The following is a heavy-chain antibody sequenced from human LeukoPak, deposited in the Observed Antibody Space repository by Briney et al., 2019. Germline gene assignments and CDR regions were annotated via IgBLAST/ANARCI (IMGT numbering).Heavy chain of an antibody. V-gene: IGHV3-64*02. CDR1: GFSFSSEV. Sequence: GGALRLSCAASGFSFSSEVMHSVRQAPGKGPEYVSTITAGGDQTYDAESVKGRFTISRDNSKGTLYLQMGSLRVEDTAVYYCVRDYSATHAFDYWGQGTLVTVSS. CDR3: VRDYSATHAFDY. J-gene: IGHJ4*02. CDR2: ITAGGDQT. D-gene: IGHD1-26*01.